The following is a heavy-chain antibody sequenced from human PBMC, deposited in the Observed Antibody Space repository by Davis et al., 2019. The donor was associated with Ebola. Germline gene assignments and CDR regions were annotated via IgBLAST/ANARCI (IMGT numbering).Heavy chain of an antibody. CDR2: ISAYNGNT. V-gene: IGHV1-18*01. D-gene: IGHD5-18*01. CDR3: ARDLGMVKSYYFDY. CDR1: GYNFNSYG. Sequence: AASVKFSCKASGYNFNSYGIYWVRQAPGQGLEWMGWISAYNGNTNYAQKLQGRVTMTTDTSTSTAYMELRSLRSDDTAVYYCARDLGMVKSYYFDYWGQGTLVTVSS. J-gene: IGHJ4*02.